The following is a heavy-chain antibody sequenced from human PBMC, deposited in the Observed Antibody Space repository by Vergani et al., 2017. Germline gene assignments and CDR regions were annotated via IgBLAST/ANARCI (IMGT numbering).Heavy chain of an antibody. J-gene: IGHJ6*02. V-gene: IGHV1-8*01. D-gene: IGHD3-9*01. Sequence: VQLLESGGGLVQPGGSLRLSCAASGFTFTSYDINWVRQATGQGLEWMGWMNPNSGNTGYAQKFQGRVTMTRNTSISTAYMELSSLRSEDTAVYYCAGGNVDSLRYFDWLYYYYYGMDVWGQGTTVTVSS. CDR1: GFTFTSYD. CDR3: AGGNVDSLRYFDWLYYYYYGMDV. CDR2: MNPNSGNT.